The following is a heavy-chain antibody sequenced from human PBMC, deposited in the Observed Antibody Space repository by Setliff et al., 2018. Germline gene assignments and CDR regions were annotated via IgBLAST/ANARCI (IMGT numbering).Heavy chain of an antibody. V-gene: IGHV1-3*01. CDR3: ATDGITIFLGDAFDI. J-gene: IGHJ3*02. CDR2: INAGNGNT. CDR1: GYTFTSYA. Sequence: GASVKVSCKASGYTFTSYAMHWVRQAPGQRLEWMGWINAGNGNTKYSQKFQGRVTITRDTSASTAYMELSSLRSEDTAVYYCATDGITIFLGDAFDIWGHGTMVTVSS. D-gene: IGHD3-9*01.